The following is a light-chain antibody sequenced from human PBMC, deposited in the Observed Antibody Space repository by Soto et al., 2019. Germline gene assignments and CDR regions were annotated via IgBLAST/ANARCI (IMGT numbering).Light chain of an antibody. V-gene: IGKV1-12*01. CDR3: QHRRNWPIT. J-gene: IGKJ5*01. CDR1: QGINSW. Sequence: DIQMTQSPSSVSAFVGDRVTITCRASQGINSWLAWYQQKSGKAPKLLIYSASSLVSGVPARFSGSGSGTDFTLTISRLEPEDFAVYDCQHRRNWPITFGQGTRLEIK. CDR2: SAS.